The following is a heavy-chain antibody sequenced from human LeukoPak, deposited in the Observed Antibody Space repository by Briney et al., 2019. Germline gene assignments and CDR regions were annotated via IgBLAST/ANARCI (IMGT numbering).Heavy chain of an antibody. J-gene: IGHJ4*02. Sequence: SETLSLTCTVSGGSISSYYWSWIRQPPGKGREWIGYIYYSGSTNYNPSLKSRVTISVDTSKNQFSLKLSSVTAADTAVYYCARARPPQYYYGSGARYYFDYWGQGTLVTVSS. D-gene: IGHD3-10*01. CDR2: IYYSGST. CDR1: GGSISSYY. CDR3: ARARPPQYYYGSGARYYFDY. V-gene: IGHV4-59*01.